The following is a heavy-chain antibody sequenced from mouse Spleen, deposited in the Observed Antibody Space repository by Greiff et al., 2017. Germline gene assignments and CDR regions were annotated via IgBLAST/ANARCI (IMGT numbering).Heavy chain of an antibody. V-gene: IGHV1-50*01. D-gene: IGHD2-3*01. CDR2: IDPSDSYT. CDR1: GYTFPSYW. CDR3: ERSRDGYYWFAY. J-gene: IGHJ3*01. Sequence: VPLQQPGAELVKPGASVKLSCKASGYTFPSYWMPWVKQRPGQGLEWVGEIDPSDSYTNYNQKFKGKATLTVDTSSSTAYMQLSSRTSEDSAVYYCERSRDGYYWFAYWGQGTLVTVSA.